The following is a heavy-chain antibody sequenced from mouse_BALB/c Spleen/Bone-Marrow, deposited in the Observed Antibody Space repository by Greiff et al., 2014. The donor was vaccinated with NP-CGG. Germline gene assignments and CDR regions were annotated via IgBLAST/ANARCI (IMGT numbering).Heavy chain of an antibody. CDR2: ILPGSGST. V-gene: IGHV1-9*01. CDR3: ARTMIRGYFDV. J-gene: IGHJ1*01. Sequence: VKLVESGADLMKPGASIKISCKATGYTFSSDWIEWVKQRPGHGLEWIGEILPGSGSTNYNEKFKGKATFTADTSSNTAYMQLSSLTSEDSAVYYCARTMIRGYFDVWGAGTTVTVSS. D-gene: IGHD2-4*01. CDR1: GYTFSSDW.